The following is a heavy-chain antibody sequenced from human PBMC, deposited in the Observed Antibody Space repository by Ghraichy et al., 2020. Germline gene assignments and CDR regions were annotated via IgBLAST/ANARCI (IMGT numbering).Heavy chain of an antibody. CDR2: MFHSGNT. D-gene: IGHD4/OR15-4a*01. V-gene: IGHV4-4*02. Sequence: SETLSLTCAVSGGSISSSNWWSWVRQPPGKGLEWIGEMFHSGNTNYNPSLKSRATISVDKSKNQLSLKVSAVTAADTAVYYCATLKDYHFNYWGQGTLVTVSS. CDR1: GGSISSSNW. CDR3: ATLKDYHFNY. J-gene: IGHJ4*02.